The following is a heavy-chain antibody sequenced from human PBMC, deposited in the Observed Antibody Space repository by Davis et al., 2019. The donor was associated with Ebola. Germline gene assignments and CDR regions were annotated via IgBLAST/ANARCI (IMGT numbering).Heavy chain of an antibody. CDR1: GYTFTSYY. J-gene: IGHJ6*02. CDR3: ATYGMDV. Sequence: ASVKVSCKASGYTFTSYYMHWVRQATGQGLEWMGWMNPNSGNTGYAQKFQGRVTMTRNTSISTAYMELSSLRSADTAVYYCATYGMDVWGQGTTVIVSS. V-gene: IGHV1-8*02. CDR2: MNPNSGNT.